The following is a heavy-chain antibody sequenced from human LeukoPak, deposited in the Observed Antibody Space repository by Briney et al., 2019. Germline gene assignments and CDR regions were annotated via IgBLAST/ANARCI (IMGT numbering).Heavy chain of an antibody. D-gene: IGHD1-26*01. Sequence: PGGSLRLSCAASGFTFSNYWVHWVRQAPGKGLVWVSRINGDSSTTAYADSVKGRVTISRDNAKNTAYLQITSLRAEDTAVYYCVRLKGGYWGQGTLVTVSS. J-gene: IGHJ4*02. CDR3: VRLKGGY. V-gene: IGHV3-74*01. CDR1: GFTFSNYW. CDR2: INGDSSTT.